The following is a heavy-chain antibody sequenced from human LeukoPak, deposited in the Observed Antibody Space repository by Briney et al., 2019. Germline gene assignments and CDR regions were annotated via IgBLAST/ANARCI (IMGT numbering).Heavy chain of an antibody. V-gene: IGHV3-30*02. CDR3: ARSQAYSYGYLGY. J-gene: IGHJ4*02. D-gene: IGHD5-18*01. CDR2: IRYDGSNK. Sequence: PGGSLRLSCAASGFTFSSYGMHWVRQAPGKGLEWVAFIRYDGSNKYYADSVKGRFTISRDNSKNTLYLQMNSLRAEDTAVYYCARSQAYSYGYLGYWGQGTLVTVSS. CDR1: GFTFSSYG.